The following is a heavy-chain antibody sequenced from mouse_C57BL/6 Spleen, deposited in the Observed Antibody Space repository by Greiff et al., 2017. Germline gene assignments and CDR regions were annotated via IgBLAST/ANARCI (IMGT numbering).Heavy chain of an antibody. J-gene: IGHJ4*01. V-gene: IGHV1-69*01. Sequence: QVQLQQPGAELVMPGASVKLSCKASGYTFTSYWMHWVKQRPGQGLEWIGEIDPSDSYTNYNQKFKGKSTLTVDTSSSTAYMQLSSLTSEDSAVYYCARREDFPYAMDYWGQGTSVTVSS. CDR2: IDPSDSYT. CDR3: ARREDFPYAMDY. CDR1: GYTFTSYW.